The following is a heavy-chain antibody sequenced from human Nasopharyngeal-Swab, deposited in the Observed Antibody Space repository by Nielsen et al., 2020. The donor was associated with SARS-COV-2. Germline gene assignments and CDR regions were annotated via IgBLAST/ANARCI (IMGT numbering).Heavy chain of an antibody. CDR2: INPSGGST. Sequence: ASVKVSCKASGYTFTSYHMHWVRQAPGQGPEWMGIINPSGGSTSYAQKFQGRITMTRDTSTSTVYMELSSLRSEDTAVYYCARDWWIQVWLFDYWGQGTLVTVSS. D-gene: IGHD5-18*01. V-gene: IGHV1-46*01. CDR1: GYTFTSYH. J-gene: IGHJ4*02. CDR3: ARDWWIQVWLFDY.